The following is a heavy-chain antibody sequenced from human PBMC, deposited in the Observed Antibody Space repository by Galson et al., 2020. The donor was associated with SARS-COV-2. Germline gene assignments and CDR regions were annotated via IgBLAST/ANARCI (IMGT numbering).Heavy chain of an antibody. Sequence: SETLSLTCTVSGGSISSSSYYWGWIRQPPGKGLEWIGSIYYSASTYYNPSLKSRVTISVDTSKNQFSLKLSSVTAADTAVYYCARDPGSLITIFGVVMGWFDPWGQGTLVTVSS. CDR2: IYYSAST. J-gene: IGHJ5*02. D-gene: IGHD3-3*01. CDR3: ARDPGSLITIFGVVMGWFDP. CDR1: GGSISSSSYY. V-gene: IGHV4-39*07.